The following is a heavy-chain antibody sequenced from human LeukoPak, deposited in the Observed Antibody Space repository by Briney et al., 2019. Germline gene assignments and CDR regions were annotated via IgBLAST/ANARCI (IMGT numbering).Heavy chain of an antibody. J-gene: IGHJ5*02. D-gene: IGHD6-13*01. CDR3: ARDPAQKYSSSWYAHWFDP. CDR1: GYSISSGYY. CDR2: IYYSGST. V-gene: IGHV4-61*01. Sequence: PSETLSLTCTVSGYSISSGYYWGWIRQPPGKGLEWIGYIYYSGSTNYNPSLKSRVTISVDTSKNQFSLKLSSVTAADTAVYYCARDPAQKYSSSWYAHWFDPWGQGTLVTVSS.